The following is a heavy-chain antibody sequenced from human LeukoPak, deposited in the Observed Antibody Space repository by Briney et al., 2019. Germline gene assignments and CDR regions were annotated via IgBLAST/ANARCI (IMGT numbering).Heavy chain of an antibody. CDR2: INPNSGGT. V-gene: IGHV1-2*02. D-gene: IGHD1-20*01. Sequence: ASAKVSCKASGYTFTGYYMHWVRQAPGQGLEWMGWINPNSGGTNYAQKFQGRVTMTRDTSISTAYMELSRLRSDDTAVYYCASADNWNDSMDVWGKGTTVTVSS. CDR1: GYTFTGYY. CDR3: ASADNWNDSMDV. J-gene: IGHJ6*04.